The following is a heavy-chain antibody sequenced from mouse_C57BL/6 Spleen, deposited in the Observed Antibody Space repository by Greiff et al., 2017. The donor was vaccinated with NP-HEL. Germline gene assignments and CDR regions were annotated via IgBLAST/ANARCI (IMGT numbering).Heavy chain of an antibody. V-gene: IGHV1-18*01. CDR3: ARFTTVVATNWYFDV. Sequence: DVQLQESGPELVKPGASVKIPCKASGYTFTDYNMDWVKQSHGKSLEWIGDINPNNGGTIYNQKFKGKATLTVDKSSSTAYMELRSLTSEDTAVYYCARFTTVVATNWYFDVWGTGTTVTVSS. CDR1: GYTFTDYN. D-gene: IGHD1-1*01. CDR2: INPNNGGT. J-gene: IGHJ1*03.